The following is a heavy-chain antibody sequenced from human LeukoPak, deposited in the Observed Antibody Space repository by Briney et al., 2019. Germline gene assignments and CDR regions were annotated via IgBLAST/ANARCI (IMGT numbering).Heavy chain of an antibody. Sequence: GGSLRLSCAASGFTFSSYWMHWVRQAPGKGLEWVSRINSDGTSTSYADSVKGRFTISRDNAKNTLYLQMNSLSAEDTAVYYCARDSRVSGTIDYWGQGTLVTVSS. CDR1: GFTFSSYW. CDR3: ARDSRVSGTIDY. J-gene: IGHJ4*02. D-gene: IGHD1-1*01. V-gene: IGHV3-74*01. CDR2: INSDGTST.